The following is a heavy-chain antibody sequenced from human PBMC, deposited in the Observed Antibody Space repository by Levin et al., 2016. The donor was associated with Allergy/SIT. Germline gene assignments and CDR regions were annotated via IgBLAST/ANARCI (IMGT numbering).Heavy chain of an antibody. V-gene: IGHV1-69*13. Sequence: SVKVSCKASGATFINWVRQAPGQGLEWMGRIIPVFGTTNYAQKFQDRVTITADASTNTAYMEVSSLRSDDTAVYYCAGDPVSMFRGYHALDVWGQGTTVTVSS. CDR1: GATF. CDR2: IIPVFGTT. J-gene: IGHJ6*02. CDR3: AGDPVSMFRGYHALDV. D-gene: IGHD3-10*01.